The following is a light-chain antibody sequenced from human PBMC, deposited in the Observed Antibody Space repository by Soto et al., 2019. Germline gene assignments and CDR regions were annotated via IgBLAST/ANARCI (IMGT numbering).Light chain of an antibody. Sequence: DIQMTQSPSTLSASVGDRVTITCRASQTFGVYLAWYQQKPGKAPKLLIYKASSLQSGAPSRFSGSGSGTEFTLTISSLQPDDFATYYCQQYNSYQYTFGQGTKLEIK. V-gene: IGKV1-5*03. J-gene: IGKJ2*01. CDR2: KAS. CDR3: QQYNSYQYT. CDR1: QTFGVY.